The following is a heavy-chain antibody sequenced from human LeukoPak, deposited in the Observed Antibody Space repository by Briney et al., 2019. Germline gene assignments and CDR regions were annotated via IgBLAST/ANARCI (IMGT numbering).Heavy chain of an antibody. V-gene: IGHV1-2*02. Sequence: AASVKVSCKASGYTFTGCYMHWVRQAPGQGLEWMGWINPNSGGTNYAQKFQGRVTMTRDTSISTAYMELSRLRSDDTAVYYCARVPLGSVNYYDYWGQGTLVTVSS. CDR3: ARVPLGSVNYYDY. CDR1: GYTFTGCY. J-gene: IGHJ4*02. CDR2: INPNSGGT. D-gene: IGHD4-17*01.